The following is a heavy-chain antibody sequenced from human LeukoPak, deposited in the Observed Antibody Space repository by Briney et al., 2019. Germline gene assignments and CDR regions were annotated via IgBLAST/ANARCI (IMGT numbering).Heavy chain of an antibody. V-gene: IGHV4-34*01. CDR3: ARGSLDFVY. J-gene: IGHJ4*02. CDR2: INHSGST. Sequence: SETLSLTCAVYGGSFSGYYWSWIRQPPGKGLEWIGEINHSGSTNYNPSLKSRVTISVDTYKNQFSLKLSSVTAADTAVYYCARGSLDFVYWGQGTLVTVSS. CDR1: GGSFSGYY. D-gene: IGHD3-3*01.